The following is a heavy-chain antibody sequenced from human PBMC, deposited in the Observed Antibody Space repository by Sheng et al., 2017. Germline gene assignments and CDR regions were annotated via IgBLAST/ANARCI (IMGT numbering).Heavy chain of an antibody. J-gene: IGHJ6*02. Sequence: EVQLLESGGGLVQPGGSLRLSCAASGFTFSSYAMSWVRQAPGKGLEWVSAISGSGGSTYYADSVKGRFTISRDNSKNTLYLQMNSLRAEDTAVYYCATQGGVLRFLEWLQRPKEYGMDVWGQGTTVTVSS. CDR1: GFTFSSYA. CDR2: ISGSGGST. CDR3: ATQGGVLRFLEWLQRPKEYGMDV. V-gene: IGHV3-23*01. D-gene: IGHD3-3*01.